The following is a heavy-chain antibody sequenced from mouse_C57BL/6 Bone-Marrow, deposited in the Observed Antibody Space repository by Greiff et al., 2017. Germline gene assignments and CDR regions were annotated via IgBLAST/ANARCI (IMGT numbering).Heavy chain of an antibody. J-gene: IGHJ2*01. D-gene: IGHD2-1*01. CDR1: GYTFTSYW. CDR2: IDPSDSYT. Sequence: QVQLQQSGAELVRPGTSVKLSCKASGYTFTSYWMHWVKQRPGQGLEWIGVIDPSDSYTNYNQQFKGKATLTVDTSSSTAYMQLSSLTSEDSAVYYCAREGLLWDYWGQGTTLTVSS. CDR3: AREGLLWDY. V-gene: IGHV1-59*01.